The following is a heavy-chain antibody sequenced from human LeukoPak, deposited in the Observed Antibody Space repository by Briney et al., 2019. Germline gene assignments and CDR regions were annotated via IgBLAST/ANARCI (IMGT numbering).Heavy chain of an antibody. CDR2: IIPIFGTA. Sequence: GASVKVSCKASGGTSSSYAISWVRQAPGQGLEWMGGIIPIFGTANYAQKFQGRVTITADESTSTAYMELSSLRSEDTAVYYCASGIAAAGIFDYWGQGTLVTVSS. CDR3: ASGIAAAGIFDY. CDR1: GGTSSSYA. V-gene: IGHV1-69*13. D-gene: IGHD6-13*01. J-gene: IGHJ4*02.